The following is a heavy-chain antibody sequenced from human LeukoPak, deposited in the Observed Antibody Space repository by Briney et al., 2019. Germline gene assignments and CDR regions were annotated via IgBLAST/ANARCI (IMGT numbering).Heavy chain of an antibody. J-gene: IGHJ4*02. V-gene: IGHV3-23*01. CDR2: ITGRSDKT. CDR1: GFNFNKYD. CDR3: AKGGWLDD. D-gene: IGHD6-19*01. Sequence: GGSLRLSCAASGFNFNKYDMTWARQAPGKGLKWVSTITGRSDKTYYTDSVKGRFVTSRDNSKDTLYLQMNSLRAEDTALYYCAKGGWLDDLGQGALVTVSS.